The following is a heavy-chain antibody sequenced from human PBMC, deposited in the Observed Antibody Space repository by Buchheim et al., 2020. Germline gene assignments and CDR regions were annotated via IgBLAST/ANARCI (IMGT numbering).Heavy chain of an antibody. V-gene: IGHV3-23*01. CDR2: ISADGSET. CDR1: GFALEFYA. J-gene: IGHJ4*02. CDR3: LKGGWFSTFDH. D-gene: IGHD6-19*01. Sequence: EVQLLESGGGLLQPGGSLRLSCAASGFALEFYAMTWVRQTPGKGLEWVSGISADGSETYYADSVRGRFTTSRTNSFNTLYLEMHTLRVDDTAVYYCLKGGWFSTFDHWGQGT.